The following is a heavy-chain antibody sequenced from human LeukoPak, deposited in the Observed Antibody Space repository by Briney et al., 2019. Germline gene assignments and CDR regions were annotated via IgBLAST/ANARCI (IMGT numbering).Heavy chain of an antibody. D-gene: IGHD3-3*01. V-gene: IGHV3-43D*03. CDR3: VKDTNSGYYHDAFDF. CDR1: VFTFCVYS. CDR2: FNWWGWDT. Sequence: GVSLRLSCGASVFTFCVYSVLGVRQARGESVVWVCFFNWWGWDTYYADSVRGRFTISRDNSKNSLYLPMNSLRPEDTALYYCVKDTNSGYYHDAFDFWGQGTMVTVSS. J-gene: IGHJ3*01.